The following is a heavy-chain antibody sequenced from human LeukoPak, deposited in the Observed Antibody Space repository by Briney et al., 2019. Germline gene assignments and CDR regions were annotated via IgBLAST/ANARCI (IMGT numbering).Heavy chain of an antibody. V-gene: IGHV4-34*01. CDR2: INHSGST. CDR3: AGIIVANADAFDI. CDR1: GGSFSGYY. J-gene: IGHJ3*02. Sequence: SETLSLTCAVYGGSFSGYYWSWIRQPPGKGLEWIGEINHSGSTNYNPSLKSRVTISVDTSKNQFSLKLSSVTAADTAVYYCAGIIVANADAFDIWGQGTMVTVSS. D-gene: IGHD5-12*01.